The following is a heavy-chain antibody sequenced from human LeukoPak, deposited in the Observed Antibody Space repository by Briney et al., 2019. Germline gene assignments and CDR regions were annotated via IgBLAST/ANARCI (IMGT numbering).Heavy chain of an antibody. CDR3: AKVSGYSYGFFDY. CDR2: IYSCGST. J-gene: IGHJ4*02. CDR1: GFTVSSNY. D-gene: IGHD5-18*01. V-gene: IGHV3-53*05. Sequence: HPGGSLRLSCAASGFTVSSNYMSWVRQAPGKGLEWVSVIYSCGSTYYADSVKGRFTISRDNSKNSLYLQMASLRAEDTALYYCAKVSGYSYGFFDYWGQGSLVTVSS.